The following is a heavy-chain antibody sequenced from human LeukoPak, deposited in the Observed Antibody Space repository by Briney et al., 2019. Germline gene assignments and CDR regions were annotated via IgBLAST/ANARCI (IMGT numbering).Heavy chain of an antibody. J-gene: IGHJ4*02. V-gene: IGHV4-59*08. CDR1: GGSISGYY. CDR3: ARRLARRGYGDYCDY. D-gene: IGHD4-17*01. CDR2: IYHSGST. Sequence: SETLSLTCTVSGGSISGYYWSWIRQPPGKGLEWIGYIYHSGSTNYNPSLKSRVTISVDTSKNQFSLKLSSVSAADTAVYYCARRLARRGYGDYCDYWGQGTLVTVSS.